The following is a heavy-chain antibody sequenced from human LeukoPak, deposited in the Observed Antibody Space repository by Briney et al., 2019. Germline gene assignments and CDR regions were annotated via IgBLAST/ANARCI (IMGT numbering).Heavy chain of an antibody. J-gene: IGHJ4*02. D-gene: IGHD3-10*01. CDR2: IIPIFGTA. V-gene: IGHV1-69*13. Sequence: SVKVSCKASGYTFTSYDINWVRQATGQGLEWMGGIIPIFGTANYAQKFQGRVTITADESTSTAYMELSSLRSEDTAVYYCARDRRITMVRGVIQYYFDYWGQGTLVTVSS. CDR3: ARDRRITMVRGVIQYYFDY. CDR1: GYTFTSYD.